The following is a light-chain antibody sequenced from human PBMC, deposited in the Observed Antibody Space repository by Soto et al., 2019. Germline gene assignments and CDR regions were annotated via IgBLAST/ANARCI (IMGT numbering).Light chain of an antibody. Sequence: QSALTQPASVSGSPGQSITISCTGTSNDIATYNFVSWYQQHPGKAPKLLIYDVTNRPSGVSDRFSGSKSGSTASLTISGLQAEDEADYYCNSYTTSTSFVFGTGTKVT. CDR2: DVT. J-gene: IGLJ1*01. CDR1: SNDIATYNF. CDR3: NSYTTSTSFV. V-gene: IGLV2-14*01.